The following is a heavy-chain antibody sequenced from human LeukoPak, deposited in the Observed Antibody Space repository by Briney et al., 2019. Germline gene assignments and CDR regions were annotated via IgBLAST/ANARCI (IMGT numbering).Heavy chain of an antibody. D-gene: IGHD1-7*01. CDR1: GGSLSGYY. V-gene: IGHV4-34*01. J-gene: IGHJ4*02. Sequence: SETLSLTCAVYGGSLSGYYWSWIRQPPGKGLEWIGEINHSGSTNYNPSLKSRVTISVDTSKNQFSLKLSSVTAADTAVYYCARGGWNYARYYFDYWGQGTLVTVSS. CDR3: ARGGWNYARYYFDY. CDR2: INHSGST.